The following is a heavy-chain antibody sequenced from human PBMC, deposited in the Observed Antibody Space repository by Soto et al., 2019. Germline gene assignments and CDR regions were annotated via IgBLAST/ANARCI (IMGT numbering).Heavy chain of an antibody. Sequence: EVQLLESGEGLVQPGGSLKLSCAASGFTFSNHAMSWVRQAPGKGLEWVSGIGGSGRNTYYADSVKGRFTISRDNSPNTLFLQMNSLRAEDTAEYYCARVLRYFDTPYGMDVWGQGTTVTVSS. D-gene: IGHD3-9*01. CDR1: GFTFSNHA. V-gene: IGHV3-23*01. CDR2: IGGSGRNT. CDR3: ARVLRYFDTPYGMDV. J-gene: IGHJ6*02.